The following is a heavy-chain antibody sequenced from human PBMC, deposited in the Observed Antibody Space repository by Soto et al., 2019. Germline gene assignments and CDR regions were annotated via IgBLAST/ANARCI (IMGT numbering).Heavy chain of an antibody. CDR1: GFSVTTNY. CDR2: IYGGDGT. V-gene: IGHV3-53*01. Sequence: GGSLRLSCAASGFSVTTNYITWVRQAPGKGLEWVSVIYGGDGTSYADSVKGRCIMSRDNSKNKVYLQMSSLSAEDTAVYYCARGVVPHNFYYGMDVCGQGNTVTVSS. J-gene: IGHJ6*02. CDR3: ARGVVPHNFYYGMDV. D-gene: IGHD2-21*01.